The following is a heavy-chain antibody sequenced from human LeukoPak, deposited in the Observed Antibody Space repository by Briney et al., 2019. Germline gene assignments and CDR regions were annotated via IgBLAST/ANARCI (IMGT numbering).Heavy chain of an antibody. Sequence: PSETLSLTCTVSGGSISSYYWSWIRQPPGKGLEWIGYIYYSGSTNYNPSLKSRVTISVDTSKNQFSLKLSSVTAADTAVYYCGRHGGSGEGFKIDYWGQGTLVTVSS. CDR1: GGSISSYY. CDR3: GRHGGSGEGFKIDY. D-gene: IGHD3-16*01. CDR2: IYYSGST. V-gene: IGHV4-59*08. J-gene: IGHJ4*02.